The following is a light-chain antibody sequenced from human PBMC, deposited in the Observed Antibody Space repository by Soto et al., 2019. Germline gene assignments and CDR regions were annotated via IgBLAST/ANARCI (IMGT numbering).Light chain of an antibody. Sequence: DIQMTQSPSAMSASVGDRVTITCRASQGIRKYLGWFQQKPGEVPKRLIYGASNLRSGVPLRFSGSGSGTEFTLTISSLQPEDFATYYCLQHNSYPRTFGQGTKVDIK. CDR1: QGIRKY. J-gene: IGKJ1*01. V-gene: IGKV1-17*03. CDR3: LQHNSYPRT. CDR2: GAS.